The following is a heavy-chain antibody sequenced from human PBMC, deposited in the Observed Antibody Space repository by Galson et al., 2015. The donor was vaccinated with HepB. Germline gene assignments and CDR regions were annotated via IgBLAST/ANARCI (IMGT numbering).Heavy chain of an antibody. J-gene: IGHJ4*02. CDR1: GFTFSSYS. D-gene: IGHD3-10*01. CDR3: ARGGFGELLSPS. V-gene: IGHV3-21*01. Sequence: SLRLSCAASGFTFSSYSMNWVRQAPGKGLEWVSSISSSSSYIYYADSVKGRFTISRDNAKSSLYLQMNSLRAEDTAVYYCARGGFGELLSPSWGQGTLVTVSS. CDR2: ISSSSSYI.